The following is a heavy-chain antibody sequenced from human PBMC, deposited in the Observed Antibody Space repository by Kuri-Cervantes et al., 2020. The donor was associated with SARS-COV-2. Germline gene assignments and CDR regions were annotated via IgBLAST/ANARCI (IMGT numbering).Heavy chain of an antibody. D-gene: IGHD4-23*01. Sequence: ESLKIPCPVPGGSISSGSYYWGWLRPPQGTGLEWIGSIYYSGRAYYNPSLKSRVTMSLGTSLGTSRNQSSLKMTSVTAAYTAVYFCARVACYGGNSFTNYWGQGTLVTVSS. V-gene: IGHV4-39*07. CDR3: ARVACYGGNSFTNY. CDR2: IYYSGRA. CDR1: GGSISSGSYY. J-gene: IGHJ4*02.